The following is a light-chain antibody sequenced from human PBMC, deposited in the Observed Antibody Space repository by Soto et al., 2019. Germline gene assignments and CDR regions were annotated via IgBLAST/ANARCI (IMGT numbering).Light chain of an antibody. V-gene: IGKV1-5*03. Sequence: DIKMTQSPSTLSASVGDRVTITCRASQSISSWLAWYQQKPGKAPKLLIYKASSLESGVPSSFSGSGSGTEFTLTISSLQPDDFANDYCQQYNSYSQTFGQGTKVEIK. CDR2: KAS. J-gene: IGKJ1*01. CDR1: QSISSW. CDR3: QQYNSYSQT.